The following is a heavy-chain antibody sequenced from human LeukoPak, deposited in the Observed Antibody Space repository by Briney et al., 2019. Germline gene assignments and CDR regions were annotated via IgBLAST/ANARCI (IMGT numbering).Heavy chain of an antibody. CDR2: ISAYNGNT. J-gene: IGHJ5*02. CDR1: GYTFTSYG. D-gene: IGHD2-15*01. CDR3: ARDGGYCSGGSCYYWFDP. V-gene: IGHV1-18*01. Sequence: ASVKVSCKASGYTFTSYGISWVRQAPGQGLECMGWISAYNGNTNYARKLQGRVTMTTDTSTSTAYMELRSLRSDDTAVYYCARDGGYCSGGSCYYWFDPWGQGTLVTVSS.